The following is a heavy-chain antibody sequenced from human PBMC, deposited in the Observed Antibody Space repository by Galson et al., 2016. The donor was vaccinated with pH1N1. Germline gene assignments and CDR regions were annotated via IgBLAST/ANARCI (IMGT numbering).Heavy chain of an antibody. V-gene: IGHV3-11*04. J-gene: IGHJ4*02. CDR3: AREKGVLSTTTSFDS. D-gene: IGHD5/OR15-5a*01. CDR2: VSASCTTV. CDR1: GFVFRDYY. Sequence: SLRLSCAASGFVFRDYYMSWIRQAPGKGLEWISYVSASCTTVVYADSVKGRFTHSRDNAKNSLSLQMNSLRAEDTAVYYCAREKGVLSTTTSFDSWGQGALVTVSS.